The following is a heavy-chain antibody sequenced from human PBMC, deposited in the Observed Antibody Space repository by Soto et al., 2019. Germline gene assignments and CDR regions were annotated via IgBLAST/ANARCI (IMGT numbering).Heavy chain of an antibody. CDR2: IYYSGST. Sequence: LCGGSISSGDYYWSWIRQPPGKGLEWIGYIYYSGSTYYNPSLKSRVTISVDTSKNQFSLKLSSVTAADTAVYYCARDQEGSRAGENWFDPWGQGTLVTVSS. CDR1: GGSISSGDYY. J-gene: IGHJ5*02. CDR3: ARDQEGSRAGENWFDP. D-gene: IGHD2-2*01. V-gene: IGHV4-30-4*01.